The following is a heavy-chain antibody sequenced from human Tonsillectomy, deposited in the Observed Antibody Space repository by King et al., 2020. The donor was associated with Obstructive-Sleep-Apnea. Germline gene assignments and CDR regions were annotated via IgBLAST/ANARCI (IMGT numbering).Heavy chain of an antibody. CDR1: GYTFTSYS. CDR3: ARSISYDSGSRGNDY. Sequence: QLVQSGAEVKKPGASVKVSCKASGYTFTSYSISWVRQAPGQGLEWMGWISGYNGYTNYAQKLQGRVTMTTDTSTSTAYMELRSLRSDDTAVYYCARSISYDSGSRGNDYWGQGTLVTVSS. J-gene: IGHJ4*02. V-gene: IGHV1-18*01. CDR2: ISGYNGYT. D-gene: IGHD3-10*01.